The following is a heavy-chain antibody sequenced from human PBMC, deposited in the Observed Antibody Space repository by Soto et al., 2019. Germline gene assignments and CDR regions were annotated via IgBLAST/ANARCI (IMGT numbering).Heavy chain of an antibody. V-gene: IGHV1-18*04. J-gene: IGHJ4*02. D-gene: IGHD3-16*02. CDR3: ARDYRRLGALSLSRPSY. Sequence: VSYQGSVYTVINYVKIYVRRAARQGREWMGWISAYNGNTNYAQKLQGRVTMTAATSTRTAYMEVRSLRSDDTAVYYCARDYRRLGALSLSRPSYGGQGTLV. CDR1: VYTVINYV. CDR2: ISAYNGNT.